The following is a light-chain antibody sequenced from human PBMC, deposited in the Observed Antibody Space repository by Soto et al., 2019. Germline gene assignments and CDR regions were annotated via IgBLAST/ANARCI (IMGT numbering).Light chain of an antibody. V-gene: IGLV2-14*01. J-gene: IGLJ3*02. Sequence: QSALTQPASVSGSLGQSITISCTGTSSDIGAYNFVSWYQEHPGKAPKLMIYEVSNRPSGVSDRFSASKSGNTASLTISGLRAEDEADYYCSSYASSSSLVFGGGTKLTV. CDR2: EVS. CDR1: SSDIGAYNF. CDR3: SSYASSSSLV.